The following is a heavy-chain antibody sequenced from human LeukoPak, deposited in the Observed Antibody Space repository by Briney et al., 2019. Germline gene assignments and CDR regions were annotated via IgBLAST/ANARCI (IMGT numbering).Heavy chain of an antibody. J-gene: IGHJ5*02. Sequence: SETLSLTCTVSGGSINNYFWSWIRQPPGKGLEWLGYVYHSGSTRYSPSLKSRVTISLDASKNQFSLKLSSVTAADTAVYFCARHLMTIFGVVIKPGPFDPWGQGTLVTVSS. V-gene: IGHV4-59*08. CDR2: VYHSGST. D-gene: IGHD3-3*01. CDR3: ARHLMTIFGVVIKPGPFDP. CDR1: GGSINNYF.